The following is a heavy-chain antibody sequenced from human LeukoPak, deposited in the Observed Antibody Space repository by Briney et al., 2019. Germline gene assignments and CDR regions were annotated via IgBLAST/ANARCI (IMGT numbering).Heavy chain of an antibody. Sequence: PGGSLRLSCAASGFTFSGYAMTWVRQAPGKGLEWVAFIRYDGSNKYYADSVKGRFNISRDNSKNTLYLQMNSLRAEDTAVYYCANGGRVLDYWGQGTLVTVSS. CDR3: ANGGRVLDY. J-gene: IGHJ4*02. CDR1: GFTFSGYA. V-gene: IGHV3-30*02. D-gene: IGHD2-15*01. CDR2: IRYDGSNK.